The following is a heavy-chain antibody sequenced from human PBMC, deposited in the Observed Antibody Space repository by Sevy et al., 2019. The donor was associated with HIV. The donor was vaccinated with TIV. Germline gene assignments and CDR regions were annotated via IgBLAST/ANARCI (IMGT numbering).Heavy chain of an antibody. CDR1: GFPFSSYG. D-gene: IGHD6-6*01. V-gene: IGHV3-48*01. CDR3: ARGLAALPGYYYGMDV. Sequence: GGSLRLSCAASGFPFSSYGMNWVRQAPGKGLEWVSYISDISSAIYYADSVKGRFTISRDNAKKSLYLQMNSLRAEDTVEYYCARGLAALPGYYYGMDVWGQGTTVTVSS. J-gene: IGHJ6*02. CDR2: ISDISSAI.